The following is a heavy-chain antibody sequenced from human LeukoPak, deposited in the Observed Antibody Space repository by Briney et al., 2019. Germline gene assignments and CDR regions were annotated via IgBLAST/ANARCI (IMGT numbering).Heavy chain of an antibody. V-gene: IGHV1-2*02. CDR2: INLNSGGT. J-gene: IGHJ4*02. D-gene: IGHD1-14*01. CDR1: GYTFTDYY. CDR3: AREGRNRSFDY. Sequence: ASVKVSCKASGYTFTDYYLHWVRQAPGQGLEWMGWINLNSGGTNSAQKFQGSVAMTRDTSISTAYMDLSRLRSDDTAVYYCAREGRNRSFDYWGQGTLVTVSS.